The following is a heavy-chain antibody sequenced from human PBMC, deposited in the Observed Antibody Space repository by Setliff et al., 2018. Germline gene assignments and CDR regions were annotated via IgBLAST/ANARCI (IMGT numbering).Heavy chain of an antibody. J-gene: IGHJ4*02. CDR2: LHTSGTT. Sequence: SETLSLTCAVSGGSITCGSYYWSWIRQPAGEGLEWIGRLHTSGTTVYNPSLKGHVTISADTSTNHFSLKLTSVTAADTAVYYCARDNTIVGATDYWGQGALVTVS. V-gene: IGHV4-61*02. CDR3: ARDNTIVGATDY. CDR1: GGSITCGSYY. D-gene: IGHD1-26*01.